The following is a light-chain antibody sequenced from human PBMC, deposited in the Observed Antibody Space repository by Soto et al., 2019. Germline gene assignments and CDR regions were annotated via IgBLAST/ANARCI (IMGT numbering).Light chain of an antibody. J-gene: IGLJ2*01. CDR3: VLYMGSGISV. CDR2: NTY. CDR1: SGSVSTSYY. V-gene: IGLV8-61*01. Sequence: QTVVTQEPSFSVSPGGTVTLTCGLSSGSVSTSYYPSWYQQTPGQASRTLIYNTYTRSSGVPDRFSASILGDKAALTITGAQAYDESDYYCVLYMGSGISVFGGGTKVTVL.